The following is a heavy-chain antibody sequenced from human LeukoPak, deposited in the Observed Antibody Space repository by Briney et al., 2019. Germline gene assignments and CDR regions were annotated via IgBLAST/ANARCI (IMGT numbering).Heavy chain of an antibody. CDR1: GYTFTGNY. D-gene: IGHD5-12*01. V-gene: IGHV1-2*02. CDR2: INPDNGAT. Sequence: ASVKVSCKASGYTFTGNYLHWVRQAPGQRLEWMGWINPDNGATDYSQKFQARVTVTRDLSTSTSYMELNMLTSDDTAIYFCARGGWLHPLDFWGQGTMVIVSS. J-gene: IGHJ4*02. CDR3: ARGGWLHPLDF.